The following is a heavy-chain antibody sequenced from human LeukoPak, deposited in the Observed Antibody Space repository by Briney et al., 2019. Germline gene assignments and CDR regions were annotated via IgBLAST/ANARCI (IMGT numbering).Heavy chain of an antibody. CDR2: ISSSGST. Sequence: SETLSLTCTVSGGSISSYYWSWIRQPPGKGLEWIGYISSSGSTNYNPSLKSRVTISVDTSKNQFSLKLSSVTAADTAVYYCASSPYYYGSGSYPGHDYWGQGTLVTVSS. J-gene: IGHJ4*02. V-gene: IGHV4-59*01. CDR1: GGSISSYY. CDR3: ASSPYYYGSGSYPGHDY. D-gene: IGHD3-10*01.